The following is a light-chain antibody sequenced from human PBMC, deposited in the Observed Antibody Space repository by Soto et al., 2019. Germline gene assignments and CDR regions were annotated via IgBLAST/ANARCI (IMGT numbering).Light chain of an antibody. Sequence: DIQMTQFPSSLSASVGDRVTITCQASQGISNYVNWYQQKPGKAPKLLIYLASSLQSGVPSRFSGSGSGTDFTLTISSLEPEDFANYYCQQSYSPPGTFGQGTKVEIK. J-gene: IGKJ1*01. V-gene: IGKV1-39*01. CDR1: QGISNY. CDR3: QQSYSPPGT. CDR2: LAS.